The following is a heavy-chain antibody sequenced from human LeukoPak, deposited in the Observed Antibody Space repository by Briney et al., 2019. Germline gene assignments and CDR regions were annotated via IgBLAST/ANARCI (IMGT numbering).Heavy chain of an antibody. Sequence: GASVKVSCKASGYTFTSYDINWVRQATGQGLEWMGWMNPNSGNTGYAQKFQGRVTMTRNTSISTAYMELSSLRSEDTAVYYCARGLNTMVRGVIIKRRDYYYYGMGVWGQGTTVTVSS. J-gene: IGHJ6*02. CDR2: MNPNSGNT. CDR3: ARGLNTMVRGVIIKRRDYYYYGMGV. CDR1: GYTFTSYD. D-gene: IGHD3-10*01. V-gene: IGHV1-8*01.